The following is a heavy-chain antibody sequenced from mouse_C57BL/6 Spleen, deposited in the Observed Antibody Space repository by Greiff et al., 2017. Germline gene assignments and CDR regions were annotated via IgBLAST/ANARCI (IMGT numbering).Heavy chain of an antibody. CDR2: INPYNGDT. D-gene: IGHD3-3*01. CDR3: ARLGLGGPYAMDY. Sequence: EVQLQQSGPELVKPGASVKISCKASGYSFTGYFMNWVKQSHGKSLEWIGRINPYNGDTFYNQKFKGKATLTVDKSSSTAHMQLSSLTSEDSAVYFCARLGLGGPYAMDYWGQGTSVTVSS. J-gene: IGHJ4*01. V-gene: IGHV1-20*01. CDR1: GYSFTGYF.